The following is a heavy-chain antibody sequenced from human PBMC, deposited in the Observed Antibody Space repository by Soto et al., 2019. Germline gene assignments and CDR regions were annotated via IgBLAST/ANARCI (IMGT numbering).Heavy chain of an antibody. J-gene: IGHJ5*02. CDR2: TYYRSKWYN. Sequence: SQTLSLTCAISGDSVSSNSAAWNWIRQSPSRGLEWLGRTYYRSKWYNDYAVSVKSRITINPDTSKNQFSLQMNSLRAEDTAVYYCAIILQDPDWFDPWGQGTLVTVSS. D-gene: IGHD3-3*01. CDR3: AIILQDPDWFDP. CDR1: GDSVSSNSAA. V-gene: IGHV6-1*01.